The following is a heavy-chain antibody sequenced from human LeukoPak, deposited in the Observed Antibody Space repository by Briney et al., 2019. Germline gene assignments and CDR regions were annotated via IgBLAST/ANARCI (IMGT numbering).Heavy chain of an antibody. V-gene: IGHV7-4-1*02. CDR1: GYTFTSYY. Sequence: ASVKVSCKASGYTFTSYYMHWVRQAPGQGLERRGWINANTGNPTYAQGFTGRFVFSLDPSVSTAYLQISSLKAEDTAVYYCARDSHCSCTSCPLTSYYYYNGMDVWGQGTTVTVSS. J-gene: IGHJ6*02. D-gene: IGHD2-2*01. CDR3: ARDSHCSCTSCPLTSYYYYNGMDV. CDR2: INANTGNP.